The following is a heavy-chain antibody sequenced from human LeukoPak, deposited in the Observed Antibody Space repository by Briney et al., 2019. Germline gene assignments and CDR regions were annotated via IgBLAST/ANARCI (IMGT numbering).Heavy chain of an antibody. Sequence: KPSETLSLTCAVYGGSFSGYYWGWIRQPPGKGLEWIGSIYYSGTTYYNPSLKSRVTISVDTSKNQFSLKLSSVTAADTALYYCAKHYMGSSYIHGLDCWGQGTLVTVSS. CDR2: IYYSGTT. V-gene: IGHV4-39*01. J-gene: IGHJ4*02. CDR3: AKHYMGSSYIHGLDC. D-gene: IGHD3-10*01. CDR1: GGSFSGYY.